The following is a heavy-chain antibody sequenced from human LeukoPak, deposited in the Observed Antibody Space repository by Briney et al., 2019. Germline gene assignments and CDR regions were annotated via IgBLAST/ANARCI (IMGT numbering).Heavy chain of an antibody. CDR3: ARDLIVGATIDY. D-gene: IGHD1-26*01. J-gene: IGHJ4*02. V-gene: IGHV3-30-3*01. CDR2: ISYDGSNK. Sequence: GGSLGLSCAASGFTFSSYAMHWVRQAPGKGLEWVAVISYDGSNKYYADSVKGRFTISRDNSKNTLYLQMNSLRAEDTAVYYCARDLIVGATIDYWGQGTLVTVSS. CDR1: GFTFSSYA.